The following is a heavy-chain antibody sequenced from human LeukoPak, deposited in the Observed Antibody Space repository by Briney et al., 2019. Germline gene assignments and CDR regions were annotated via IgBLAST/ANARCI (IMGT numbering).Heavy chain of an antibody. Sequence: SENLSLTCTVSGASISSGGYYWSWIRQHPGKGLEWIGYIYYGGSTYYNPSLKSRITISVDTSKNQFSLELSSVTAADTAVYYCARADGGVRGYYFDYWGQGIMVTVSS. V-gene: IGHV4-31*03. D-gene: IGHD3-10*01. CDR1: GASISSGGYY. J-gene: IGHJ4*02. CDR3: ARADGGVRGYYFDY. CDR2: IYYGGST.